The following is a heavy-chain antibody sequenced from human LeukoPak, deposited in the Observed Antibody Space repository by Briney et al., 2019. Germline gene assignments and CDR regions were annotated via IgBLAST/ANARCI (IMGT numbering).Heavy chain of an antibody. Sequence: PGGSLRLSCAASGFTFSSYSMNWVRQAPGKGLERVSTISTDGSSTYYADSVKGRFTISRDNSKNTLYLQMNSLRAEDTAVYYRAKKGYAGSGTYSYYFDYWGQGTLVTVTS. V-gene: IGHV3-23*01. D-gene: IGHD3-10*01. CDR2: ISTDGSST. CDR1: GFTFSSYS. CDR3: AKKGYAGSGTYSYYFDY. J-gene: IGHJ4*02.